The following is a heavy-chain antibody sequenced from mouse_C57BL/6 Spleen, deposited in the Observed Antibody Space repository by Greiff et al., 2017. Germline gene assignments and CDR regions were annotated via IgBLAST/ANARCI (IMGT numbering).Heavy chain of an antibody. D-gene: IGHD1-1*01. CDR3: APVITTVVATGWYYGV. CDR1: GYTFTSYW. J-gene: IGHJ1*03. CDR2: IHPSVSDT. V-gene: IGHV1-74*01. Sequence: QVQLQQPGAELVKPGASVKVSCKASGYTFTSYWMNWVQQRPGQGLEWIGRIHPSVSDTNYNQEFIGKATFTVDKASSTAYMQLSSLTSEDSAVYYRAPVITTVVATGWYYGVGGTGTTVT.